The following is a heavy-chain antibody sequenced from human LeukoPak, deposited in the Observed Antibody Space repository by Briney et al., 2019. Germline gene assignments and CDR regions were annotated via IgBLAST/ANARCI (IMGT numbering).Heavy chain of an antibody. CDR2: INHSGST. CDR3: ARAGYYYDSSGYYEYYFDY. V-gene: IGHV4-34*01. CDR1: GGSFSGYY. Sequence: SETLSLTCAVYGGSFSGYYWSWIRQPPGKGLEWIGEINHSGSTNYNPSLKSRVTISLDTSKNQFSLKLSSVTAADTAVYYCARAGYYYDSSGYYEYYFDYWGQGTLVTASS. D-gene: IGHD3-22*01. J-gene: IGHJ4*02.